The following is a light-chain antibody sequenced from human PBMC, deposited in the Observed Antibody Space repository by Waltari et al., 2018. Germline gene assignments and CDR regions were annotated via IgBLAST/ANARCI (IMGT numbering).Light chain of an antibody. Sequence: QSALTQPAPVSGSPGQSITIPCPGTSSAVGNYNRVSRYQQHPGKATKLMIYAVSKRPSGVSDRFSGSKSGDMASLTISGLQPEDEAEYFCSSYAGSSKGVFGGGTKVTVL. CDR2: AVS. J-gene: IGLJ2*01. CDR1: SSAVGNYNR. V-gene: IGLV2-23*02. CDR3: SSYAGSSKGV.